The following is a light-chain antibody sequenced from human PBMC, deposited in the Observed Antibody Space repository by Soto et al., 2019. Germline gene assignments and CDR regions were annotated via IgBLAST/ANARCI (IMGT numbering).Light chain of an antibody. Sequence: AIRMTQSPSSLYASTGDRVTITCRASQGISSYLAWYQQKPGKAPKLLIYAASTLQSGVPSRFSGSGSGTDFTLTISCLQSEEFATYYCQKYYSYPRTVGQGTKVDI. CDR1: QGISSY. V-gene: IGKV1-8*01. CDR3: QKYYSYPRT. J-gene: IGKJ1*01. CDR2: AAS.